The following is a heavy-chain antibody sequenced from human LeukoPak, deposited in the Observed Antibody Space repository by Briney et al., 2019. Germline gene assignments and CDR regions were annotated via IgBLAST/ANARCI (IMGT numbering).Heavy chain of an antibody. CDR3: ARGPNSNWSGLDF. J-gene: IGHJ4*02. V-gene: IGHV3-74*01. Sequence: GGSLRLSCTASGFSFSGHWMHWARQLPGKGLVWVSRISPTGSTTSYADSVKGRFTVSRDNAKNTPYLQVNNLRAEDTAVYYCARGPNSNWSGLDFWGQGTLLTVS. CDR2: ISPTGSTT. D-gene: IGHD6-6*01. CDR1: GFSFSGHW.